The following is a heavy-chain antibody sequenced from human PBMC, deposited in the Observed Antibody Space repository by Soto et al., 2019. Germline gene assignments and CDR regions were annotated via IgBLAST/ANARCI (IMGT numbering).Heavy chain of an antibody. CDR1: GFTFSGYA. J-gene: IGHJ3*01. D-gene: IGHD3-10*01. Sequence: GESLKISCAASGFTFSGYAMSWVRQAPGKGLEWVSGVTSSGSATYYRDSVKGRFTVSRDNSKNTLDLQMNGLRVEDTAVYYCAKTYYGSGGSRAFDVWGQGSMVTVSS. V-gene: IGHV3-23*01. CDR3: AKTYYGSGGSRAFDV. CDR2: VTSSGSAT.